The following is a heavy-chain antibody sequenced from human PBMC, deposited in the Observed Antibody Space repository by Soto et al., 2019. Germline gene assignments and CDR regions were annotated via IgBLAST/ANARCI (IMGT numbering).Heavy chain of an antibody. D-gene: IGHD4-17*01. CDR3: ARGNSHYYGDYVPFDYYYYYMDV. CDR1: GFTFSSYS. CDR2: ISSSSSYI. Sequence: EVQLVESGGGLVKPGGSLRLSCAASGFTFSSYSMNWVRQAPGKGLEWVSSISSSSSYIYYADSVKGRFTISRDNAKNSLYLQMNSLRAEDTAVYYCARGNSHYYGDYVPFDYYYYYMDVWGKGTTVTVSS. V-gene: IGHV3-21*01. J-gene: IGHJ6*03.